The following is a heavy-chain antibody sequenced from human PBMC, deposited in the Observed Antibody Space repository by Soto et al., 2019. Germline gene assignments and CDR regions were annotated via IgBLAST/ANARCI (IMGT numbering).Heavy chain of an antibody. J-gene: IGHJ6*02. CDR1: GGSINSYY. D-gene: IGHD3-10*01. V-gene: IGHV4-59*01. CDR2: TSHSGTT. Sequence: SETLSLTCTVSGGSINSYYWSWIRQSPGKRLEWIGYTSHSGTTNYNPSLKSRLTISLNTAKNQFSLKLRSVTAADTAVYYCARGTRATQYYFYFHGMDVWGQGTTVTVSS. CDR3: ARGTRATQYYFYFHGMDV.